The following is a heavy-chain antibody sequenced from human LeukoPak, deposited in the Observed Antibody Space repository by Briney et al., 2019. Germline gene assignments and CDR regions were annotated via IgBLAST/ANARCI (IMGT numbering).Heavy chain of an antibody. D-gene: IGHD3-10*01. CDR3: ARAPRARITMVRGAQPVRFDP. CDR1: GYSISSGYY. V-gene: IGHV4-38-2*02. Sequence: SETLSLTCTVSGYSISSGYYWGWIRQPPGKGLEWIGSIYHSGSTYYNPSLKSRVTISVDTSKNQFSLKLSSVTAADTAVYYCARAPRARITMVRGAQPVRFDPWGQGTLVTVSS. J-gene: IGHJ5*02. CDR2: IYHSGST.